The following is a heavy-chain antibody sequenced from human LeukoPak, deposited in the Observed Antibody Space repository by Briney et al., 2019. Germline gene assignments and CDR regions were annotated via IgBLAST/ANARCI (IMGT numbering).Heavy chain of an antibody. CDR3: ATSSGYCSGGNCQKFDY. CDR2: ISGSGGST. V-gene: IGHV3-23*01. D-gene: IGHD2-15*01. CDR1: GFTFSSYG. Sequence: PGGSLRLSCAASGFTFSSYGMSWVRQAPGKGLEWVSAISGSGGSTYYADSVKGRFTISRDNSKNTLYLQMNSLRAEDTAVYYCATSSGYCSGGNCQKFDYWGQGTLDTVSS. J-gene: IGHJ4*02.